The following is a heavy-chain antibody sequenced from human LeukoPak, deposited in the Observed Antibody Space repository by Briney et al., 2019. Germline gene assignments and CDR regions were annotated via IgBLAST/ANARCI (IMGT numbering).Heavy chain of an antibody. V-gene: IGHV4-59*01. CDR3: ARGASYTSTSYFFDY. Sequence: PSETLSLTCTVSGGSISSYCWTWIRQPPGKGLEWIGYIYTRGSTNYNPSLKSRVTTSLDTSKNQFSLRLNSVTAADTAVYYCARGASYTSTSYFFDYWGQGTLVTVSS. CDR2: IYTRGST. D-gene: IGHD6-13*01. CDR1: GGSISSYC. J-gene: IGHJ4*02.